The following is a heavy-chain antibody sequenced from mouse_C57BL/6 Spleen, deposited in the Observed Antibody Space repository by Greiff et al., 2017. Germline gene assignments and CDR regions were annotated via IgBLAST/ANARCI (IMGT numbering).Heavy chain of an antibody. J-gene: IGHJ2*01. D-gene: IGHD2-1*01. Sequence: VQLQQSGPELVKPGASVKISCKASGYAFSSSWMNWVQQRPGKGLEWIGRIYPGDGDTNYNGKFKGKATLTADKSSSTAYLQLSSLPSADSAVYFCARWGNYALFDYWGQGTTLTVSS. CDR3: ARWGNYALFDY. V-gene: IGHV1-82*01. CDR1: GYAFSSSW. CDR2: IYPGDGDT.